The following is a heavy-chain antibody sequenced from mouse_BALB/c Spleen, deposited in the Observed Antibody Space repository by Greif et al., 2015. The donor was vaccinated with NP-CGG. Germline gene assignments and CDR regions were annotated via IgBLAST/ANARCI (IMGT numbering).Heavy chain of an antibody. J-gene: IGHJ3*01. D-gene: IGHD1-2*01. V-gene: IGHV4-1*02. CDR3: ARLHYYGSSAY. CDR1: GFDFSRYW. Sequence: EVQGVESGGGLVQPGGSLKLSCAASGFDFSRYWMSWVRQAPGKGLEWIGEINPDSSTINYTPSLKDKFIISRDNAKNTLYLQMSKVRSEDTALYYCARLHYYGSSAYWGQGTLVTVSA. CDR2: INPDSSTI.